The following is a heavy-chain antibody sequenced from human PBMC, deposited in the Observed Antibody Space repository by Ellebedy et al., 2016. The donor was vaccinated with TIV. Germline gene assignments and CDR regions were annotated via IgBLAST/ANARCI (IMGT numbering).Heavy chain of an antibody. CDR1: GGSISSGGYS. J-gene: IGHJ6*02. V-gene: IGHV4-30-2*01. CDR2: IYHSGST. D-gene: IGHD5-24*01. CDR3: ARVRRDGYYYGMDV. Sequence: LRLSCAVSGGSISSGGYSWSWIRQPPGKGREWIGYIYHSGSTYYNPSLKSRVTISVDRSKNQFSLKLGSVTAADTAVYYCARVRRDGYYYGMDVWGQGTTVTVSS.